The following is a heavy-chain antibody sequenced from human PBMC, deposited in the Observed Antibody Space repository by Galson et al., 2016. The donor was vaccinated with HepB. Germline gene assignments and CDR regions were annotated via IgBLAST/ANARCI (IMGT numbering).Heavy chain of an antibody. J-gene: IGHJ4*02. Sequence: SETLSLTCTVSGASMSNYYWSWIRQPAGKGPEWIGRIFPSGITDYNPSLKSRVTMSVDTSRNQFSLKLSSVTAADTAVYYCARGSIRFDYWGQGTLVTVSS. V-gene: IGHV4-4*07. D-gene: IGHD3-10*01. CDR2: IFPSGIT. CDR3: ARGSIRFDY. CDR1: GASMSNYY.